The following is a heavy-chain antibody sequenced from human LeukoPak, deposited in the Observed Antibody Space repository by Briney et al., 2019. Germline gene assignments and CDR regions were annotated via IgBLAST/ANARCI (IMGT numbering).Heavy chain of an antibody. J-gene: IGHJ6*04. CDR2: ISAYNGNT. D-gene: IGHD3-9*01. CDR3: ARDQFPEYYDILTGYYYGMDV. Sequence: ASVKVSCKASGYTFTSYGISWVRPAPGQGLEWMGWISAYNGNTNYAQKLQGRVTMTTDTSTSTAYMELRSLRSDDTAVYYCARDQFPEYYDILTGYYYGMDVWGKGTTVTVSS. CDR1: GYTFTSYG. V-gene: IGHV1-18*04.